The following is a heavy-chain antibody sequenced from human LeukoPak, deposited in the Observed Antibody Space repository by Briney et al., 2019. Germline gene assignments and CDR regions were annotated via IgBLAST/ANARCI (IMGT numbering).Heavy chain of an antibody. J-gene: IGHJ6*02. CDR2: FIPMVGVA. V-gene: IGHV1-69*04. Sequence: GSSVKVSCKASGSTFSRNSISWVRQVPGQGLEWMGRFIPMVGVAAYAQKFQGRITITEDRSTNTAFMEPSSLRSEDTAVYYCARVQAVGVPVAIDAYYSYGMDVWGQGTAVTVSS. CDR1: GSTFSRNS. CDR3: ARVQAVGVPVAIDAYYSYGMDV. D-gene: IGHD2-2*02.